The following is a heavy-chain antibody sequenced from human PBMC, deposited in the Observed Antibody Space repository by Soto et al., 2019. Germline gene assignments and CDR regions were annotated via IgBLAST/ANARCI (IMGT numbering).Heavy chain of an antibody. CDR2: IYYSGST. J-gene: IGHJ5*02. CDR3: ARDYYYDSSGYYYVPWFDP. D-gene: IGHD3-22*01. V-gene: IGHV4-59*01. CDR1: GGSISSYY. Sequence: SETLSLTCTVSGGSISSYYWSWIRQPPGKGLEWIGYIYYSGSTNYNPSLKSRVTISVDTSKNQFSLKLSSVTAADTAVYYCARDYYYDSSGYYYVPWFDPSGQGTRVTVSS.